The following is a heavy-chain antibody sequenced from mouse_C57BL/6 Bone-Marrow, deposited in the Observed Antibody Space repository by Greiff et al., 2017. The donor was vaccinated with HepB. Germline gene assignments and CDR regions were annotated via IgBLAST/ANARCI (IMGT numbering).Heavy chain of an antibody. CDR2: INPYNGDT. Sequence: EVQLQQSGPELVKPGASVKITCKASGYSFTGYFMNWVKQSHGKRLEWMGRINPYNGDTFYNQKFKGKATLTVDKSSSTAHMELLSLTSEDFAVYYCAIYGFSITTVVDLYFDVWGTGTTVTVSS. D-gene: IGHD1-1*01. CDR3: AIYGFSITTVVDLYFDV. V-gene: IGHV1-37*01. CDR1: GYSFTGYF. J-gene: IGHJ1*03.